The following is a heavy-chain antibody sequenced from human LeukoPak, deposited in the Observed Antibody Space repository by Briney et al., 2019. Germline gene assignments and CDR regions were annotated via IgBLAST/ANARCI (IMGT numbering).Heavy chain of an antibody. V-gene: IGHV1-69*05. D-gene: IGHD2-2*01. CDR3: ARADVGIDCSSTSCYVGLEYFQH. Sequence: GASVKVSCKASGGTFSSYAISWVRQAPGQGLEWMGGIIPIFGTANYAQKFQGRVTITTDESTSTVYMELSSLRSEDTAVYYCARADVGIDCSSTSCYVGLEYFQHWGQGTLVTVSS. CDR2: IIPIFGTA. J-gene: IGHJ1*01. CDR1: GGTFSSYA.